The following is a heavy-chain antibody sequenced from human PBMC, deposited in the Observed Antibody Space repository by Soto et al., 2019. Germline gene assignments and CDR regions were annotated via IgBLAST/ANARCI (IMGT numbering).Heavy chain of an antibody. CDR1: GGTFSSYA. Sequence: SVKVSCKASGGTFSSYAISWVRQAPGQGLEWMGGIIPIFGTANYAQKFQGRVTITADESTSTAYMELSSLRSEDMAVYYCARDHYYYYGMDVWGQGTTVTVSS. CDR2: IIPIFGTA. V-gene: IGHV1-69*13. J-gene: IGHJ6*02. CDR3: ARDHYYYYGMDV.